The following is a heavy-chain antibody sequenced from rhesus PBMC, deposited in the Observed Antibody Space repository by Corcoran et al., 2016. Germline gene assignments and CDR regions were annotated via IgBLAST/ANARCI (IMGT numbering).Heavy chain of an antibody. J-gene: IGHJ6*01. CDR3: ARAALQFLDWLAYGLDS. Sequence: EVQLVESGGGLVQPGGSLRLSCAASGFTFSSYVMHWVRQAPGKGLEWVAFISYDGIKKYYADSVKDRFTISRDNSKNMLYLQMNNLKLEDTAVYYCARAALQFLDWLAYGLDSWGQGVVVTVSS. CDR1: GFTFSSYV. CDR2: ISYDGIKK. D-gene: IGHD3-3*01. V-gene: IGHV3-54*02.